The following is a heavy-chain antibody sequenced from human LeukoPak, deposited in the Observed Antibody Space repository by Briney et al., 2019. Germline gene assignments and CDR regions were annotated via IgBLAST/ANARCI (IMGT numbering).Heavy chain of an antibody. CDR2: ISDNGGST. J-gene: IGHJ4*02. CDR3: ARGNTYAYDY. CDR1: GFPFSAYY. D-gene: IGHD5-18*01. V-gene: IGHV3-64*02. Sequence: GGSLRLSCAASGFPFSAYYMHWVRQAPGKGLEYVSAISDNGGSTFYADSVKGRFTISRDNSRNTLYLQMGSLRADDMGVYYCARGNTYAYDYWGQGALVTVSS.